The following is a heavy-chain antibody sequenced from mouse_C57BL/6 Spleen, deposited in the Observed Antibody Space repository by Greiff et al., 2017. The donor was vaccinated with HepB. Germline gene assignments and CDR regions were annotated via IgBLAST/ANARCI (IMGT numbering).Heavy chain of an antibody. V-gene: IGHV1-18*01. CDR2: INPNNGGT. J-gene: IGHJ4*01. CDR3: ARLGGYYYYAMDY. Sequence: VHVKQSGPELVKPGASVKIPCKASGYTFTDYNMDWVKQSHGKSLEWIGDINPNNGGTIYNQKFKGKATLTVDKSSSTAYMELRSLTSEDTAVYYCARLGGYYYYAMDYWGQGTSVTVSS. CDR1: GYTFTDYN.